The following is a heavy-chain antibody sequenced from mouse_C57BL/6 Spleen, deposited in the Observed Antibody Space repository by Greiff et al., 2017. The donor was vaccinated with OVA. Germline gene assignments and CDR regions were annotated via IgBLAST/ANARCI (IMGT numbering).Heavy chain of an antibody. Sequence: QVQLQQSGAELVRPGASVKLSCKASGYTFTDYYINWVKQRPGQGLEWIARIYPGSGNTYYNEKFKGKATLTAEKSSSTAYMQLSSLTSEDSAVYFCARDYYDYDEGYAMDYWGQGTSVTVSS. D-gene: IGHD2-4*01. V-gene: IGHV1-76*01. CDR1: GYTFTDYY. J-gene: IGHJ4*01. CDR2: IYPGSGNT. CDR3: ARDYYDYDEGYAMDY.